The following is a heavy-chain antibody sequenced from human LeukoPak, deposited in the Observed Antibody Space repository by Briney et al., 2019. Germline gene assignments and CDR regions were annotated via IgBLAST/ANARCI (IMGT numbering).Heavy chain of an antibody. Sequence: ASVKVSCKASGYTFTTYSLVWVRQAPGHNLEWMGWISVNNGGTNYAQSIQDRVTLTRDTSTNTAYVELRSLRSDDTAIIYCATATQPRGYFLHWGQGTLVTVSS. J-gene: IGHJ1*01. CDR3: ATATQPRGYFLH. CDR1: GYTFTTYS. V-gene: IGHV1-18*01. CDR2: ISVNNGGT. D-gene: IGHD2-2*01.